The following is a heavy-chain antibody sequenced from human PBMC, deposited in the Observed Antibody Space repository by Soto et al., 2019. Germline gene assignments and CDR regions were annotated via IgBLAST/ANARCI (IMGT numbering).Heavy chain of an antibody. V-gene: IGHV3-30*18. CDR1: GFTFSSYG. Sequence: PGGSLRRSCAASGFTFSSYGMHWVRQAPGKGLEWVAVISYDGSNKYYADSVKGRFTISRDNSKNTLYLQMNSLRAEDTAVYYCAKDQVLRYFDWSRALNPYYYYMDVWGKGTTVTVSS. CDR3: AKDQVLRYFDWSRALNPYYYYMDV. CDR2: ISYDGSNK. D-gene: IGHD3-9*01. J-gene: IGHJ6*03.